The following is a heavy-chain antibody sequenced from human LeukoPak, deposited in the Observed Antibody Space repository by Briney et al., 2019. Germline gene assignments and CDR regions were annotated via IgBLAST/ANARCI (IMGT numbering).Heavy chain of an antibody. J-gene: IGHJ4*02. CDR1: GYTFSDFY. CDR3: ARVRLADERAWAY. D-gene: IGHD3-3*02. V-gene: IGHV1-2*02. Sequence: ASVKVSCKASGYTFSDFYIHWVRQAPGQGLEYVGWITPKSGDTYSPQRFRGRVTMTRDASISTAYMELSSLRSDDTAVYFCARVRLADERAWAYWGQGTLVTVSS. CDR2: ITPKSGDT.